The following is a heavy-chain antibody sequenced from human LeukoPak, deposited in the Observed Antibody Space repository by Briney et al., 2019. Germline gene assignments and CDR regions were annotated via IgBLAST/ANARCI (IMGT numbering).Heavy chain of an antibody. D-gene: IGHD3-10*01. J-gene: IGHJ4*02. CDR3: AKAFFSGSGGNHKHFDS. V-gene: IGHV3-23*01. CDR1: GFTFSSYA. CDR2: MSSVT. Sequence: PGGSLRLSCAASGFTFSSYAMHWVRQAPGKGLEWVSAMSSVTYYAGSVKGRFTISRDDSKSTLFLQMNSLRAEDTAVYYCAKAFFSGSGGNHKHFDSWGQGTLVTVSS.